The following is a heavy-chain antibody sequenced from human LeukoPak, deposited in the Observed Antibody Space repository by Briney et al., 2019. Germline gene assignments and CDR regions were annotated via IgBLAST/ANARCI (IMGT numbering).Heavy chain of an antibody. J-gene: IGHJ6*02. CDR3: ARAAHTTYVLGRYYYYAMDV. V-gene: IGHV3-30-3*01. CDR1: GFTFSSYT. Sequence: GGSLRLSCAASGFTFSSYTMDWVRQAPGKGLEWVARISYAGSDNYYADSVKGRFTISSDNPKNTLYLQMDSLRAEDTAVYYCARAAHTTYVLGRYYYYAMDVWGQGTTVTVSS. CDR2: ISYAGSDN. D-gene: IGHD3-10*01.